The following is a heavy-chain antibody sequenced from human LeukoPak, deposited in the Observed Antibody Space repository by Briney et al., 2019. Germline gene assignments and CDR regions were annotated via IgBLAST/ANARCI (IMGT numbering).Heavy chain of an antibody. V-gene: IGHV1-46*01. CDR1: GYTFPSYY. CDR3: ARDRWELRGNYFDY. Sequence: ASVKVSCKASGYTFPSYYMHWVRQAPGQGLEWMGVINPSGGNTNSAQKFQGRVTMTRDTSTRTVYMELSSLRSDDTAVYYCARDRWELRGNYFDYWGQGTLVTVSS. J-gene: IGHJ4*02. CDR2: INPSGGNT. D-gene: IGHD1-26*01.